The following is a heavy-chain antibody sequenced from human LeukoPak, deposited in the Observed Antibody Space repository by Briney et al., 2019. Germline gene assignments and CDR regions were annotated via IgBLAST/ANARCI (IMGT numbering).Heavy chain of an antibody. Sequence: PSETLSLTCTVSGYSIISGYYWGWIRLPPGKGLEWIGSIYPGGSTNYSLSLKSRVTISADTSKNQFSLKMNSVTAADTAVYYCARTHNWFDPWGQGTLVTVSS. CDR3: ARTHNWFDP. CDR1: GYSIISGYY. V-gene: IGHV4-38-2*02. CDR2: IYPGGST. J-gene: IGHJ5*02.